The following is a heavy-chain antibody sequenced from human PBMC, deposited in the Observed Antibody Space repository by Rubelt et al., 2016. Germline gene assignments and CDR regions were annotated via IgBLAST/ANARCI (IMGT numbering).Heavy chain of an antibody. CDR1: GGSFSGYY. CDR3: ARGRGYCSGGSCYWFDP. D-gene: IGHD2-15*01. V-gene: IGHV4-34*01. CDR2: INHSGST. Sequence: QVQLQQWGAGLLKPSETLSLTCAVYGGSFSGYYWSWIRQPPGKGLEWIGEINHSGSTNYNPSLKCRVTISVDTSKNQFSLKLSSVTAADTAVYCWARGRGYCSGGSCYWFDPWGQGTLVTVSS. J-gene: IGHJ5*02.